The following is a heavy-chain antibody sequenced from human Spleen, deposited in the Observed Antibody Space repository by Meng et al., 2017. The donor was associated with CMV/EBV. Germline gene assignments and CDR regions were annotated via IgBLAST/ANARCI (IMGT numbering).Heavy chain of an antibody. CDR3: ARDGYDYVWGSFHYYNGLDV. V-gene: IGHV3-7*01. D-gene: IGHD3-16*01. CDR2: IKQDGGEK. J-gene: IGHJ6*02. Sequence: GGSLRLSCAASGFTFRNYWMSWVRQAPGKGLEWVANIKQDGGEKNYVDSVKGRFTISRDNAKNSLYLQMNSLRAEDTAVYYCARDGYDYVWGSFHYYNGLDVWGQGTTVTVS. CDR1: GFTFRNYW.